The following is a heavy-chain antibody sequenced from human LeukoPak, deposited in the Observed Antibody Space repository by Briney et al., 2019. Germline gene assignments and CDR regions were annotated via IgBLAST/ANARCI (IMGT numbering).Heavy chain of an antibody. CDR3: ARVGIVATIRTYYYYYMDV. V-gene: IGHV3-30*02. CDR1: GFTFSSYG. J-gene: IGHJ6*03. D-gene: IGHD5-12*01. Sequence: GGSLRLSCAAAGFTFSSYGMHWVRQAPGKGLEWVAFIRYDGSNKYYADSVKGRFTISRDNSKNTLYLQMNSLRAEDTAVYYCARVGIVATIRTYYYYYMDVWGKGTTVTVSS. CDR2: IRYDGSNK.